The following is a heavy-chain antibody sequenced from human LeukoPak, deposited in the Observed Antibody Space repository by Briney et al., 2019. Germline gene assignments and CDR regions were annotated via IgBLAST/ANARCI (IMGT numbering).Heavy chain of an antibody. D-gene: IGHD3-22*01. CDR2: INWNGGST. V-gene: IGHV3-20*04. Sequence: ASLRLSCAASGFPFDDYGMSWVRQAPGKGLEGVSGINWNGGSTGYADSVKGRFTISRDNAKNSLYLQMNSLRAEDTALYYCARGGYYYDSSGYSLDYWGQGTLVTVSS. CDR1: GFPFDDYG. CDR3: ARGGYYYDSSGYSLDY. J-gene: IGHJ4*02.